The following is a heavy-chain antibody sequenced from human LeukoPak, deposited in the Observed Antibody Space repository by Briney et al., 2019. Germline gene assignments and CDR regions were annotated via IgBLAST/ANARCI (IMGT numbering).Heavy chain of an antibody. CDR1: GFTFSSYW. V-gene: IGHV3-7*01. CDR3: ARVRQQLVRLLGRDTTYYYYYYMDV. J-gene: IGHJ6*03. D-gene: IGHD6-13*01. Sequence: GGSLRLSCAASGFTFSSYWMSWVRQAPGKGLEWVANIKQDGSEKYYVDSVKGRSTISRDNAKNSLYLQMNSLRAEDTAVYYCARVRQQLVRLLGRDTTYYYYYYMDVWGKGTTVTVSS. CDR2: IKQDGSEK.